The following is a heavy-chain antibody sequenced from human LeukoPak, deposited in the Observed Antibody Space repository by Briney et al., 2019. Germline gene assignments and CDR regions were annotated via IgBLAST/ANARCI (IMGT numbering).Heavy chain of an antibody. CDR1: GGSISSFY. CDR2: IYYNGST. Sequence: SETLSLTCTVSGGSISSFYWTWIRQPPGKGLEWIGYIYYNGSTNYNPSLKSRVTISVDTSKNQFSLKLSSVTAADTAVYYCARLSSGWLYLFDYWGQGTLVTVSS. V-gene: IGHV4-59*08. J-gene: IGHJ4*02. D-gene: IGHD6-19*01. CDR3: ARLSSGWLYLFDY.